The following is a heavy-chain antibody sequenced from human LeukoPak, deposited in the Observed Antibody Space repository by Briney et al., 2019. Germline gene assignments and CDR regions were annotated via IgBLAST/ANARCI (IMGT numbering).Heavy chain of an antibody. CDR2: IWYDGSNK. D-gene: IGHD3-22*01. J-gene: IGHJ4*02. V-gene: IGHV3-33*01. Sequence: GGSLRLSCAASGFTFSSYGMHWVRQAPGKGLEWVAVIWYDGSNKYYADSAKGRFTISRDNSKNTLYLQMNSLRAEDTAVYYCARDSSSSGYYWYYFDYWGQGTLVTVSS. CDR1: GFTFSSYG. CDR3: ARDSSSSGYYWYYFDY.